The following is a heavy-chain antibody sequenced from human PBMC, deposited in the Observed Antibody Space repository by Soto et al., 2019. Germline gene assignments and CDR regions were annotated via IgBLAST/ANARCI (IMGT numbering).Heavy chain of an antibody. CDR1: DGTLSIIGDY. D-gene: IGHD3-10*01. J-gene: IGHJ5*02. CDR3: ASHPFDYGSRSYRPNWLDP. V-gene: IGHV4-39*01. CDR2: IYYSGST. Sequence: SDIPSHSSTVSDGTLSIIGDYWGWNRTPPGKGLEWIGSIYYSGSTYYNPSLKSRVTISVDASKNQFSLKLSSVTAADTAEYYCASHPFDYGSRSYRPNWLDPRGQGTLVTVSS.